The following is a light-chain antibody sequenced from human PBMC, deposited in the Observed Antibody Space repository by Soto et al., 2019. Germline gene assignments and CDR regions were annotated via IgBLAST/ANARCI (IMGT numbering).Light chain of an antibody. Sequence: GEIAILSCRASQNIGTNLVWYQQKPGQAPRLLIYGASTRATDIPARFSGSGSGTEFTLTISSLQSEDFAEYHCQQYNNWPQTFGQGTKVDIK. CDR1: QNIGTN. J-gene: IGKJ1*01. CDR2: GAS. CDR3: QQYNNWPQT. V-gene: IGKV3-15*01.